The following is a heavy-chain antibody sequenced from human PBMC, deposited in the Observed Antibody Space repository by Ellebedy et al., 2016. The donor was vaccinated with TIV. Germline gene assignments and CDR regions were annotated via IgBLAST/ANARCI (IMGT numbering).Heavy chain of an antibody. J-gene: IGHJ5*02. Sequence: ASVKVSXKASAYTFTGYYMHWVRQAPGQGLEWMGWINPNSGGTNYAQKFQGRVTMTRDTSISTAYMELSRLRSDDTAVYYCAREEGCSGGRCYGWFDPWGQGTLVTVSS. CDR1: AYTFTGYY. D-gene: IGHD2-15*01. V-gene: IGHV1-2*02. CDR3: AREEGCSGGRCYGWFDP. CDR2: INPNSGGT.